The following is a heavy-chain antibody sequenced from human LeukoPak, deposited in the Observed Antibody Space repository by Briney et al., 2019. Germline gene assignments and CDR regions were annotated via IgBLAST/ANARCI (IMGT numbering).Heavy chain of an antibody. V-gene: IGHV1-18*04. CDR2: ISAYNGNT. CDR3: ARVSEDYGDRSEDY. J-gene: IGHJ4*02. D-gene: IGHD4-17*01. CDR1: GYTFTSYG. Sequence: GASVKVSCKASGYTFTSYGNSWVRQAPGQGLEWMGWISAYNGNTNYAQKLQGRVTMTTDTSTSTAYMELRSLRSDDTAVYYCARVSEDYGDRSEDYWGQGTLVTVSS.